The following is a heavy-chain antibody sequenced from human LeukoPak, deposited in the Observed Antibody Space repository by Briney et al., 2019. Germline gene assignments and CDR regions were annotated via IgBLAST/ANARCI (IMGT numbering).Heavy chain of an antibody. V-gene: IGHV6-1*01. CDR1: GDSVSSNSFA. Sequence: SQTLSLTCAISGDSVSSNSFAWNWIRQSPSRGLEWLGRTYYRSKWYNDYAGPVKSRITINPDTSKNQFSLQLNSVTPEDTAVYYCARDEQLNRRNFDYWGQGTLVTVSS. D-gene: IGHD6-6*01. CDR3: ARDEQLNRRNFDY. J-gene: IGHJ4*02. CDR2: TYYRSKWYN.